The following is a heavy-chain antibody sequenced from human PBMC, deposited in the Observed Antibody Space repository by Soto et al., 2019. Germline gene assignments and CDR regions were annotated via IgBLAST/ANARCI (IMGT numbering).Heavy chain of an antibody. J-gene: IGHJ1*01. CDR1: GFTFSSYS. D-gene: IGHD4-17*01. CDR2: ISSSSSTI. Sequence: GGSLRLSCAASGFTFSSYSMNWVRQAPGKGLEWVSYISSSSSTIYYADSVKGRFPISRDNAKNSLYLQMNSLRAEDTAVYYCARDNRGFSFPPYGAAEYFQHWGQGTLVTVSS. V-gene: IGHV3-48*01. CDR3: ARDNRGFSFPPYGAAEYFQH.